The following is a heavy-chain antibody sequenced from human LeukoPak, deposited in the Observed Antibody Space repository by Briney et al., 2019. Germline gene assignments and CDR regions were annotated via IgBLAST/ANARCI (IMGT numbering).Heavy chain of an antibody. D-gene: IGHD6-13*01. Sequence: GGSLRLSCAASGFTFSSYGMHWVRQAPGKGLEWVASIRQDGSEKTYVDSVKGRFTISRDNTKNSLSLQLNGLRAEDTAVYYCARDGTAAGLYFDLWGQGTLVTVSS. CDR2: IRQDGSEK. J-gene: IGHJ4*01. V-gene: IGHV3-7*01. CDR1: GFTFSSYG. CDR3: ARDGTAAGLYFDL.